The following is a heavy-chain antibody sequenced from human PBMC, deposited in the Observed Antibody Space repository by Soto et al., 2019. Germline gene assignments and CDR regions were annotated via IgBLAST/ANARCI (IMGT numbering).Heavy chain of an antibody. Sequence: QVQLVESGGGVVQPGRSLRLSCAASGFTFSDYSLHWVRQAPGKGLEWVAVISYDGNNKYYADSVKGRFTMSRDISKNTVYLQMNGLRAEDTALYYCARPDGRYCSRTTCYDWIDYWGQGTLVTVSS. CDR3: ARPDGRYCSRTTCYDWIDY. J-gene: IGHJ4*02. CDR2: ISYDGNNK. D-gene: IGHD2-2*01. CDR1: GFTFSDYS. V-gene: IGHV3-30-3*01.